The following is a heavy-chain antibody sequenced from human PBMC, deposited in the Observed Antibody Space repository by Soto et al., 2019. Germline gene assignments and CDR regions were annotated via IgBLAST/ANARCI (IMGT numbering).Heavy chain of an antibody. CDR2: ISAYNGNT. V-gene: IGHV1-18*01. CDR3: ARDARYYDFWGGFY. D-gene: IGHD3-3*01. J-gene: IGHJ4*02. Sequence: GASVKVSCKASGYTFTSYGISWVRQAPGQGLEWMGWISAYNGNTNYAQKLQGRVTMTTDTSTSTAYMELRSLRSDDTAVYYCARDARYYDFWGGFYWGQGTLVTVSS. CDR1: GYTFTSYG.